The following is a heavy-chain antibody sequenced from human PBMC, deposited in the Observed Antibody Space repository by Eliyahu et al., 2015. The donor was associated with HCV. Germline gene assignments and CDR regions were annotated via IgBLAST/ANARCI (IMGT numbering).Heavy chain of an antibody. J-gene: IGHJ4*02. CDR2: ISYDGSNK. V-gene: IGHV3-30*04. D-gene: IGHD1-26*01. Sequence: QVQLVESGGXVVQPGRSXRLSCAXSGFTFSSYAMHWVRQAPGKGLXWVAVISYDGSNKYYADSVKGRFTISRDNSKNTLYLQMNSLRAEDTAVYYCARDVGVVGAAACWGQGTLVTVSS. CDR3: ARDVGVVGAAAC. CDR1: GFTFSSYA.